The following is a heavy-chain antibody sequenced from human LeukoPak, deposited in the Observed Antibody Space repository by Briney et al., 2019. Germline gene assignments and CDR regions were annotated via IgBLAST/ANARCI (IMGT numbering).Heavy chain of an antibody. CDR2: ISRSGSTK. D-gene: IGHD6-13*01. CDR3: AISSSWPYYYYYMDV. Sequence: GGSLRLSCAASGFTFSDYNMRWIRQAPGKGLEWVSSISRSGSTKYYADSVKGRFTISRDNAKNSLYLQMSSLRSEDTAVYYCAISSSWPYYYYYMDVWGKGTTVTVSS. V-gene: IGHV3-11*01. J-gene: IGHJ6*03. CDR1: GFTFSDYN.